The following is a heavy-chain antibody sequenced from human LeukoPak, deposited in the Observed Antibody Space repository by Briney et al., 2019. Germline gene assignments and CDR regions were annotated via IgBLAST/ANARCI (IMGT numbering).Heavy chain of an antibody. D-gene: IGHD3-10*01. CDR1: GGSFSDFY. CDR2: SGSS. J-gene: IGHJ6*02. Sequence: LETLSLTCTVSGGSFSDFYWTWIRQSPGQGLEWIGYSGSSNYNPSLKSRVTISVDTSKRHFSLTLSSVTAADTGIYYCARTRRHYYGSGKNLTPWPAGLDVWGQGTTVIVS. CDR3: ARTRRHYYGSGKNLTPWPAGLDV. V-gene: IGHV4-59*01.